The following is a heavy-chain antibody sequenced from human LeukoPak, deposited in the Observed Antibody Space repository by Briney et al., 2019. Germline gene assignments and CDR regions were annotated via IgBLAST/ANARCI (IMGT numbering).Heavy chain of an antibody. Sequence: GGSLRLSCAASGFTFSSYAMSWVRQAPGKGLEWVSAISGSGGSTYYADSVKSRFTISRDNSKNTLYLQMNSLRAEDTAVYYCAKDQSSLTGYYNAYWGQGTLVTVSS. CDR3: AKDQSSLTGYYNAY. CDR1: GFTFSSYA. J-gene: IGHJ4*02. CDR2: ISGSGGST. V-gene: IGHV3-23*01. D-gene: IGHD3-9*01.